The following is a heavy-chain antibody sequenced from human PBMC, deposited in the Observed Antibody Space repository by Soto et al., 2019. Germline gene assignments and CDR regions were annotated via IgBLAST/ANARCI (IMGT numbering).Heavy chain of an antibody. Sequence: GASVKVSCKASGYTFTGYYMHWVRQAPGQGLEWMGWINPNSGGTNYAQKFQGWVTMTRDTSISTAYMELSRLRSDDTAVYYCARSIAVAGRNWFDPWGQGTRVTVSS. D-gene: IGHD6-19*01. CDR1: GYTFTGYY. J-gene: IGHJ5*02. CDR2: INPNSGGT. V-gene: IGHV1-2*04. CDR3: ARSIAVAGRNWFDP.